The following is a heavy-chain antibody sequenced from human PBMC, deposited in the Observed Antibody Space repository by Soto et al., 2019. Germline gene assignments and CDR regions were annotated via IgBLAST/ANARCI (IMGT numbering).Heavy chain of an antibody. CDR3: ARARYDTSGYYAENYTDY. J-gene: IGHJ4*02. Sequence: SETLSLTCTVSGGSVSSDSFYWSWIRQPPGKGLEWIGFIYHSGSTNYNPSLRSRVTISVDTSKNQFSLKLSSVTAADTAIYYCARARYDTSGYYAENYTDYCGQGTLVTVSS. D-gene: IGHD3-22*01. CDR2: IYHSGST. CDR1: GGSVSSDSFY. V-gene: IGHV4-61*01.